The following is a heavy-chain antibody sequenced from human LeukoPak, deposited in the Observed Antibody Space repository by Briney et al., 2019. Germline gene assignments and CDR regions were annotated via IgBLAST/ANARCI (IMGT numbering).Heavy chain of an antibody. D-gene: IGHD1-26*01. CDR1: GGSISSYY. J-gene: IGHJ3*02. CDR3: ARDSSSGSYTAPLDI. Sequence: SETLSLTCTVSGGSISSYYWSWIRQPAGKGLEWIGRIYTSGSTNYNPSLKSRVTMSVDTSKNQFSLKLSSVTAADTAVYYCARDSSSGSYTAPLDIWGQGTMVTVSS. CDR2: IYTSGST. V-gene: IGHV4-4*07.